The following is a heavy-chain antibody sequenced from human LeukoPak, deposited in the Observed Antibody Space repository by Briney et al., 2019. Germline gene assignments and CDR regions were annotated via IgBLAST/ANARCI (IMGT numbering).Heavy chain of an antibody. V-gene: IGHV3-48*04. CDR3: ARVWSSGYTKDY. CDR1: GFTFSSYS. D-gene: IGHD3-22*01. Sequence: PGGSLRLSCAASGFTFSSYSIDWVRQAPGKGLEWLSYISSSSSTIYYADPVKGRFTISRDSAKNSVYLQMNSLRAEDTAVYYCARVWSSGYTKDYWGQGTLVTVSS. CDR2: ISSSSSTI. J-gene: IGHJ4*02.